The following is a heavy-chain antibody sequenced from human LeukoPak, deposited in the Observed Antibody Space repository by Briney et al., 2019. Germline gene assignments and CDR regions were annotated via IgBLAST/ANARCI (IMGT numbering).Heavy chain of an antibody. J-gene: IGHJ6*03. CDR2: IYYSGST. Sequence: SETLSLTCTVSGGSISSYYWSWIRQPPGKGLEWIGYIYYSGSTNYNPSLKSRVTISVDTSKNQFSLNLSSVTAADTAVYYCARAPIAAADAYYYMDVWGKGTTVTVSS. V-gene: IGHV4-59*01. D-gene: IGHD6-13*01. CDR1: GGSISSYY. CDR3: ARAPIAAADAYYYMDV.